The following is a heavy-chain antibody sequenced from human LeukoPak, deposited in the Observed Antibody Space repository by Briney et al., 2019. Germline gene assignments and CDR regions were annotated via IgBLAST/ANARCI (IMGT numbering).Heavy chain of an antibody. CDR3: ARDGHYYGSGSYYVKDY. CDR2: IIPIFGTA. Sequence: SVKVSCKASGGTFSSYAISWVRQAPGQGLEWMGGIIPIFGTANYAQKFQGRVTITADESTSTAYMELSSLRSEDTAVYYCARDGHYYGSGSYYVKDYWGQGTLVTVSS. D-gene: IGHD3-10*01. J-gene: IGHJ4*02. V-gene: IGHV1-69*13. CDR1: GGTFSSYA.